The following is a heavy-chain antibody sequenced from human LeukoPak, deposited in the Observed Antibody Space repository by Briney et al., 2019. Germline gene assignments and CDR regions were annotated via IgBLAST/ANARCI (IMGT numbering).Heavy chain of an antibody. CDR1: GFTFSDSA. V-gene: IGHV3-73*01. Sequence: GGSLKLSCAASGFTFSDSAMHWVRQASGKGLEWVGRIRGKANKYATAYATSVKGRFTISRDDSKNTAFLQTNSLKTEDTAIYYCASPKSLDWERYFDLWGRGTLVTVSS. CDR2: IRGKANKYAT. D-gene: IGHD3/OR15-3a*01. J-gene: IGHJ2*01. CDR3: ASPKSLDWERYFDL.